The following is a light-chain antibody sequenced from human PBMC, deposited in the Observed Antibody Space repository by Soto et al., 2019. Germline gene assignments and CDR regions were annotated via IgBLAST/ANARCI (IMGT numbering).Light chain of an antibody. CDR1: SSDVGGYNY. Sequence: QSVLTQPRSVSGSPGQSVTISCTGTSSDVGGYNYVSWYQQHPGKAPKLMIYDVSKRPSGVSDRFSGSKSGNTASLTTSGLQAEDEADYYCCSYAGSYTLVFGGGTQLTVL. CDR3: CSYAGSYTLV. V-gene: IGLV2-11*01. J-gene: IGLJ2*01. CDR2: DVS.